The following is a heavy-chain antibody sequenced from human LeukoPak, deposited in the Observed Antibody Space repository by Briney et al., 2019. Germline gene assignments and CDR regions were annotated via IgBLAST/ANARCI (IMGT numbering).Heavy chain of an antibody. J-gene: IGHJ4*02. V-gene: IGHV3-7*03. D-gene: IGHD6-6*01. CDR2: IKQDGSEK. CDR3: ARVGPYSSSSFGDY. Sequence: GGSLRLSCAVSGFTFSSYWMSWVRQTPGKGLEWVANIKQDGSEKYYVDSVKGRFTISRDNAKNSLYLQMNSLRAEDTAVYYCARVGPYSSSSFGDYWGQGTLVTVSS. CDR1: GFTFSSYW.